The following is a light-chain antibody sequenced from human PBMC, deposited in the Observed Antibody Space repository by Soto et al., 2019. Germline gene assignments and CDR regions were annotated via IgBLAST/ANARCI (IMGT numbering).Light chain of an antibody. CDR2: GAS. V-gene: IGKV3-20*01. CDR3: QQYSQWPLYT. J-gene: IGKJ2*01. Sequence: EIVLTQSPGTLSLSTGERATLSCRASQSVSSSYLAWYQQKPGQAPRLLIYGASSRATGIPARFSGSGSGTEFTLTISSLQSEDFALYYCQQYSQWPLYTFGQGTKVDIK. CDR1: QSVSSSY.